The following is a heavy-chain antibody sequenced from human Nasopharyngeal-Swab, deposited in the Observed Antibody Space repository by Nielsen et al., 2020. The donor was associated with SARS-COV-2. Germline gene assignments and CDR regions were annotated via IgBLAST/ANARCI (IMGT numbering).Heavy chain of an antibody. V-gene: IGHV3-53*01. J-gene: IGHJ4*02. Sequence: LKISCVVPGFSVSSNYMSWVRQAPGKGLEWVSVIYSGGTTYYADSVKGRFTISRDNSKNTLSLQMNSLRAEDTAVYYCAKDLRGPYFFWGQGTLVTVSS. CDR1: GFSVSSNY. D-gene: IGHD2/OR15-2a*01. CDR3: AKDLRGPYFF. CDR2: IYSGGTT.